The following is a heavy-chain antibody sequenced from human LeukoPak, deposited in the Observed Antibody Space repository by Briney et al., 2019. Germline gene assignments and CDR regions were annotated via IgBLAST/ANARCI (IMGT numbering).Heavy chain of an antibody. CDR1: GFTFSGVW. CDR3: VRGGCSFDF. D-gene: IGHD4/OR15-4a*01. V-gene: IGHV3-7*04. J-gene: IGHJ4*02. CDR2: IKYDGSDK. Sequence: PGGSLRLSCAASGFTFSGVWMSWVRQAPTKGLEWVANIKYDGSDKSYVDSVKGRFTVSRDNANNSLYLQKNSLRAEDTAVYYCVRGGCSFDFWGRGTVVTVSS.